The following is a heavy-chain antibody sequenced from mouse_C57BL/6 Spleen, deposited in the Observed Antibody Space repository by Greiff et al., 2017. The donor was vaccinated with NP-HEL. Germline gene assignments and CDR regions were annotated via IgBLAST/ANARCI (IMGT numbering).Heavy chain of an antibody. CDR3: ARAGTTAIDY. J-gene: IGHJ2*01. CDR1: GYSITSGYD. V-gene: IGHV3-1*01. CDR2: ISYSGST. Sequence: VQLKESGPGMVKPSQSLSLTCTVTGYSITSGYDWHWIRHFPGNKLEWMGYISYSGSTNYNPSLKSRISITHDTSKNHFFLKLNSVTTEDTATYYCARAGTTAIDYWGQGTTLTVSS. D-gene: IGHD1-2*01.